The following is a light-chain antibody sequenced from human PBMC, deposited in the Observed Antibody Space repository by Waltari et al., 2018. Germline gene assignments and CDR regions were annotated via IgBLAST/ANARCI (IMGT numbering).Light chain of an antibody. J-gene: IGLJ1*01. CDR2: AVT. V-gene: IGLV2-23*02. Sequence: QSALTQPASVSGSPGQSITISCTGSSSDVGGYSLVSCYQQHPGKAPKLMIYAVTKRPSGVSHRFSGFKSGNTASLTISGLQTEDEADYYCCSYAGSTTSSVVFGTGTKVIVL. CDR3: CSYAGSTTSSVV. CDR1: SSDVGGYSL.